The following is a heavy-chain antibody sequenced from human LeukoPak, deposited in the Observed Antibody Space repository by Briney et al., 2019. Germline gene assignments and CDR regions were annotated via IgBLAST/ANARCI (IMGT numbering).Heavy chain of an antibody. CDR1: GFTFSSYG. CDR2: ISGGGDDT. Sequence: GGSLRLSCAASGFTFSSYGMTRVRQAPGKGLEWVSIISGGGDDTYYADSVKGRFTISRDNSKNTVYLQMSSLRAEDTAVYYCANLHYDILTGYIYYFDYWGQGTLVTVSS. J-gene: IGHJ4*02. CDR3: ANLHYDILTGYIYYFDY. D-gene: IGHD3-9*01. V-gene: IGHV3-23*01.